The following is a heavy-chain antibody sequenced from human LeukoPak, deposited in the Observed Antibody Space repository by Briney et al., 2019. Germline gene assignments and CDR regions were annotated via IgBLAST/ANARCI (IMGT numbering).Heavy chain of an antibody. Sequence: SETLSLTCTVSGGSISSYYWSWIRQPPGKGLEWIGYIYYSGSTNYNPSLKSRVTISVDTSKNQFSLKLSSVTAADTAVYYCARTTDCSSTSCWQYDYWGQGTLVTVSS. V-gene: IGHV4-59*01. D-gene: IGHD2-2*01. CDR2: IYYSGST. CDR1: GGSISSYY. CDR3: ARTTDCSSTSCWQYDY. J-gene: IGHJ4*02.